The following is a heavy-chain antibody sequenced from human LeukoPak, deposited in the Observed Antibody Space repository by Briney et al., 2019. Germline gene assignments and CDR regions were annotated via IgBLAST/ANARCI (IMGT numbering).Heavy chain of an antibody. Sequence: PGGSLRLSCAASGXTFTGYAMTWVRQAPRKGREWVSAISGSGGGTYYADSVKGRFTISRDNSKNTLYLQMSSLRAEDTAVYYCAKDLRFGDSPGNRFDCWGQGTLVTVSS. CDR2: ISGSGGGT. V-gene: IGHV3-23*01. CDR3: AKDLRFGDSPGNRFDC. CDR1: GXTFTGYA. D-gene: IGHD3-10*01. J-gene: IGHJ4*02.